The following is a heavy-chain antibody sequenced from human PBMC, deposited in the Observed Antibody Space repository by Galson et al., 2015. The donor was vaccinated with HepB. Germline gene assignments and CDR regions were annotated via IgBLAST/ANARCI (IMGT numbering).Heavy chain of an antibody. Sequence: SLRLSCAASGFTFSSYWMSWVRQAPGKGLEWVANIKQDGSEKYYVDSVKGRFTISRDNAKNSLYLQMNSLRAEDTAVYYCAVKRSSFPFDPWGQGTLVTVSS. CDR1: GFTFSSYW. CDR3: AVKRSSFPFDP. CDR2: IKQDGSEK. V-gene: IGHV3-7*01. J-gene: IGHJ5*02. D-gene: IGHD2-2*01.